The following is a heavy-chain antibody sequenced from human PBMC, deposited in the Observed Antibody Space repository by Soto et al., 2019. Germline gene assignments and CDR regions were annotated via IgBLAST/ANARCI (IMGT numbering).Heavy chain of an antibody. CDR1: GGSISSSSYY. D-gene: IGHD2-21*01. J-gene: IGHJ4*02. CDR2: IYYSGST. CDR3: ARIRSYCGGDCYSARFPSPDY. Sequence: PSETLSLTCTVSGGSISSSSYYWGWIRQPPGKGLEWIGTIYYSGSTYYNPSLNSRVTISVDTSKNQFSLQLSSVTAADTAVYYCARIRSYCGGDCYSARFPSPDYWGQGTLVTVSS. V-gene: IGHV4-39*01.